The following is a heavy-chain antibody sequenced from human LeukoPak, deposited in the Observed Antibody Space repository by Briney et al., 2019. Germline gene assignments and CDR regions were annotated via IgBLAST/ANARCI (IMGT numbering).Heavy chain of an antibody. V-gene: IGHV1-18*01. CDR1: GYTFTSYA. CDR2: ISAYNGNT. J-gene: IGHJ6*03. D-gene: IGHD3-3*01. CDR3: ARDWHYDFWSGYFPAPYYMDV. Sequence: ASVKVSCKASGYTFTSYAMNWVRQAPGQGLEWMGWISAYNGNTNYAQKLQGRVTMTTDTSTSTAYMELRSLRSDDTAVYYCARDWHYDFWSGYFPAPYYMDVWGKGTTVTVSS.